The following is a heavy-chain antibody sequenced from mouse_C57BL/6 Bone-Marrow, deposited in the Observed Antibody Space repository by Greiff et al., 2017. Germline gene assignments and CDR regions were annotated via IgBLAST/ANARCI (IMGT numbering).Heavy chain of an antibody. CDR3: ARGGNGYDGFAY. Sequence: QVQLKQPGAELVKPGASVKLSCKASGYTFTSYWMQWVKQRPGQGLEWIGEIDPSGSYTNYNQKFKGKATLTVDTSSSTAYMQLSSLTSEDSAVYYCARGGNGYDGFAYWGQGTLVTVSA. CDR1: GYTFTSYW. D-gene: IGHD2-2*01. V-gene: IGHV1-50*01. CDR2: IDPSGSYT. J-gene: IGHJ3*01.